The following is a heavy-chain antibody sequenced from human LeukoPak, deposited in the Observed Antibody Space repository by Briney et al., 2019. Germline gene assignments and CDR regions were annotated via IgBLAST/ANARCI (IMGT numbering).Heavy chain of an antibody. J-gene: IGHJ4*02. CDR3: ARGEGGGSCYNN. Sequence: PSETLSLTCAVYGESFSDSYWSWIRQPPGKGLEWIEEIHHSGDTNHNPSLKSRVTISLDTSKNQFSLKLNSVTAADTATYYCARGEGGGSCYNNWGQGTQVTVSS. CDR1: GESFSDSY. CDR2: IHHSGDT. V-gene: IGHV4-34*01. D-gene: IGHD2-15*01.